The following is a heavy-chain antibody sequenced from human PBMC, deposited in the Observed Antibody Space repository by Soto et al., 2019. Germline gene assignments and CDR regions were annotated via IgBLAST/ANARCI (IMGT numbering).Heavy chain of an antibody. CDR3: ARTSIVVVPAARINWFAP. D-gene: IGHD2-2*01. CDR2: IIPIFGTA. CDR1: GGTFSSYA. Sequence: SVKVSCKASGGTFSSYAISWVRQAPGQGLEWMGGIIPIFGTANYAQKFQGRVTITADESTSTAYMELSSLRSEDTAVYYCARTSIVVVPAARINWFAPWGQGTLVTVSS. J-gene: IGHJ5*02. V-gene: IGHV1-69*13.